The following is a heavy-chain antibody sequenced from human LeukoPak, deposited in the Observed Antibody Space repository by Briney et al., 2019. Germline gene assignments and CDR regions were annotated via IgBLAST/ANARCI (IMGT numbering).Heavy chain of an antibody. J-gene: IGHJ3*02. CDR1: GGSFSGYY. D-gene: IGHD6-19*01. Sequence: SETLSLTCAVHGGSFSGYYWSWIRQPPGKGLEWIGEINHSGSTNYNQSLNRRVTISVATSTNQFSLKLSSVTAADTAVYYCARGTQWLDAFDIWGQGTMVTVSS. CDR3: ARGTQWLDAFDI. CDR2: INHSGST. V-gene: IGHV4-34*01.